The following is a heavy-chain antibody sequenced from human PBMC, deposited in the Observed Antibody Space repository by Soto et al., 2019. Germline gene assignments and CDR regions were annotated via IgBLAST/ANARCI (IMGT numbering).Heavy chain of an antibody. CDR1: GFIFSNYA. J-gene: IGHJ6*03. Sequence: EVQVLESGGGLVQPGGSLRLSCVGSGFIFSNYAMAWVRQAPGKGLEWVSGFGGSGGTYYADSVKGRYTISRDNSKNTLYLQMNSLRVEDTAVYYCAKSQSSLYYMDVWARGPRSPSP. CDR2: FGGSGGT. CDR3: AKSQSSLYYMDV. V-gene: IGHV3-23*01.